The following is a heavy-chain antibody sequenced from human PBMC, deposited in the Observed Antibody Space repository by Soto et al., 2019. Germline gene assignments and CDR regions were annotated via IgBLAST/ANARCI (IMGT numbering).Heavy chain of an antibody. CDR1: GFTFSSYG. CDR2: IWYDGSNK. J-gene: IGHJ6*02. V-gene: IGHV3-33*01. CDR3: ARFGTVYSGYDQQVSYYYHGMDV. Sequence: GGSLRLSCAASGFTFSSYGMHWVRQAPGKGLEWVAVIWYDGSNKYYADSVKGRFTISRDNSKNTLYLLMNSLRAEDTAVYYCARFGTVYSGYDQQVSYYYHGMDVWGQGTTVTVSS. D-gene: IGHD5-12*01.